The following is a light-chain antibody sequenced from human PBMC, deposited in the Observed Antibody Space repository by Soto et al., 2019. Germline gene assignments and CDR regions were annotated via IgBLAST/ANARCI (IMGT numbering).Light chain of an antibody. Sequence: EIVLTQSPGTLSLSPGERATLSCRASQTTSRRYLAWYQQTPGQAPRLLIYGAFTRATGIPDRFSGSWSGTDFTLTIDRLEPEDFAVYYCHHYGSSVPITFGQGTRLESK. CDR1: QTTSRRY. J-gene: IGKJ5*01. V-gene: IGKV3-20*01. CDR3: HHYGSSVPIT. CDR2: GAF.